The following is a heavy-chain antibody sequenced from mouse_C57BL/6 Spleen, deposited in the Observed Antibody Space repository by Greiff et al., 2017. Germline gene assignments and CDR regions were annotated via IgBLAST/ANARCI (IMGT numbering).Heavy chain of an antibody. J-gene: IGHJ2*01. D-gene: IGHD1-1*01. CDR1: GFNIKVYY. V-gene: IGHV14-2*01. Sequence: VQLQQSGAELVKPGASVKLSCTASGFNIKVYYMHWVKQRTEQGLEWIGRIDPEDGETKYAPKFQGKATITADTSSNTAYLQLSSLTSEDTAVYYCARWGLVAHFDYWGQGTTLTVSS. CDR3: ARWGLVAHFDY. CDR2: IDPEDGET.